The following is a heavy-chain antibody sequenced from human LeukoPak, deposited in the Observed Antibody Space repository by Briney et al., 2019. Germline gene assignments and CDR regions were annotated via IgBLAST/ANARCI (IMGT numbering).Heavy chain of an antibody. CDR1: GYTFTSYG. CDR3: ARDGSLAAAAPDY. D-gene: IGHD6-13*01. V-gene: IGHV1-18*01. CDR2: ISAYNGNT. J-gene: IGHJ4*02. Sequence: ASVKVSCKASGYTFTSYGISWVRQAPGQGLEWMGWISAYNGNTNYAQKLQGRVTMTRDTSTSTVYMELSSLRSEDTAVYYCARDGSLAAAAPDYWGQGTLVTVSS.